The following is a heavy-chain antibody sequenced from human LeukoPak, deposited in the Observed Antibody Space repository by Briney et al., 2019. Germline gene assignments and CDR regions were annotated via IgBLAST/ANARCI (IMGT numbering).Heavy chain of an antibody. V-gene: IGHV4-34*01. CDR3: ARDRGSQPFIDY. CDR1: GGSFSDYY. D-gene: IGHD1-26*01. Sequence: SETLSLTCGVYGGSFSDYYWSWIRQPPGKGLEWIGEINHSGSTNYNPSLKSRVTISVDTSKNQFSLKVNSVTAADTAVYYCARDRGSQPFIDYWGQGTLVTVSS. CDR2: INHSGST. J-gene: IGHJ4*02.